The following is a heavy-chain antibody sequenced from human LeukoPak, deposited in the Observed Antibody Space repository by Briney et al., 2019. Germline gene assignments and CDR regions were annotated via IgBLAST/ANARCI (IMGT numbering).Heavy chain of an antibody. J-gene: IGHJ4*02. D-gene: IGHD3-9*01. CDR2: INPNSGGT. CDR3: ARGSYRYFDWLLFPHDY. Sequence: ASVKVSCNASGYTFTGYYMHWVRQAPGQGLEWMGWINPNSGGTNYAQKFQGRVTMTRDTSISTAYMELSRLRSDDTAVYYCARGSYRYFDWLLFPHDYWGQGTLVTVSS. CDR1: GYTFTGYY. V-gene: IGHV1-2*02.